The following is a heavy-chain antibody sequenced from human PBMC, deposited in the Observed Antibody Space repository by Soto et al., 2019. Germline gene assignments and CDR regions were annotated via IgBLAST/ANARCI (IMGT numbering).Heavy chain of an antibody. CDR1: GFTFSSYW. Sequence: EVQLVESGGGLVQPGGSLRLSCAASGFTFSSYWMHWVRQAPGKGLVWVSRINSDGSSTSYADSVKGRFTISRDNAKNTLDLNMNSLRAEATAVYYRARGGSLNWYFDLWCRGTLVTVCS. V-gene: IGHV3-74*01. D-gene: IGHD1-26*01. CDR2: INSDGSST. CDR3: ARGGSLNWYFDL. J-gene: IGHJ2*01.